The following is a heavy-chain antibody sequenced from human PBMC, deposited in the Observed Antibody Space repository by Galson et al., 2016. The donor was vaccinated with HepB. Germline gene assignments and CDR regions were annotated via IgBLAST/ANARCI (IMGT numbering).Heavy chain of an antibody. V-gene: IGHV4-61*08. CDR2: IFYSGTT. Sequence: SETLSLTCAVSGVSVNGGASWWSWIRQAPGKGPEWIGYIFYSGTTKYNPSLKSRVTISLDTPKKQCSLKVTSVTAADTAMYYCVRVTVRDGMDVGGQGSAATVSS. CDR1: GVSVNGGASW. J-gene: IGHJ6*02. CDR3: VRVTVRDGMDV. D-gene: IGHD4-11*01.